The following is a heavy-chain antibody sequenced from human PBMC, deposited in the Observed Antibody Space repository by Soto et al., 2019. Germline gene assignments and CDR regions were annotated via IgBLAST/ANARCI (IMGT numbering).Heavy chain of an antibody. CDR3: AKDSYHGSGFYYIFDY. J-gene: IGHJ4*02. V-gene: IGHV3-30*18. CDR1: GFTFRAYG. CDR2: ISSDGNDN. Sequence: QVQLVESGGGVVQSGRSLRLSCAGSGFTFRAYGLHWVRQAPGKGLEWVAVISSDGNDNDYADSVKGRFTISRDNYRDTVYLQMNNLRAEDSAVYFCAKDSYHGSGFYYIFDYWGQGTLVTVSS. D-gene: IGHD3-10*01.